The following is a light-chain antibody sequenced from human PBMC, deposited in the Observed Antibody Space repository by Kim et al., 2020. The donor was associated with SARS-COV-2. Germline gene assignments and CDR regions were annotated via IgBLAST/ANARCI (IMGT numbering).Light chain of an antibody. CDR1: NSGRKS. Sequence: SVARGQTARITCEGNNSGRKSVHWYQQRPGQAPVLVISRNNNRPSEIPERFSGSNSGDTATLTISRTQAGDEADYYCQIWDIDTVFGGGTQLTVL. CDR2: RNN. CDR3: QIWDIDTV. V-gene: IGLV3-9*01. J-gene: IGLJ2*01.